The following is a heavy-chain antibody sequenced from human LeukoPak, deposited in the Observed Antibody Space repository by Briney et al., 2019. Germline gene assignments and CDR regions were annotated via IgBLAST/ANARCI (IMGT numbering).Heavy chain of an antibody. Sequence: SETLSLTCTVSGGSISSGDYSWSWIRQPPGKGLEWIGYIYYSGSTYYNPSLKSRVTISVDTSKNQFSLKLSSVTAADTAVYYCAGNSSGWYRAFDIWGQGTMVTVSS. CDR1: GGSISSGDYS. J-gene: IGHJ3*02. D-gene: IGHD6-19*01. CDR2: IYYSGST. V-gene: IGHV4-30-4*01. CDR3: AGNSSGWYRAFDI.